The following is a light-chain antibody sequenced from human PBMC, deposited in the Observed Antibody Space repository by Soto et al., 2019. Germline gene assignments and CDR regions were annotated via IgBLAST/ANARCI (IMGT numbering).Light chain of an antibody. CDR2: GAS. CDR1: QSVSSN. Sequence: EIVMTQSPATLSVSPGERATLSCRASQSVSSNLAWYQQKLGQAPRLLIYGASTRATGIPGRFSGSGSGTEFTLTISSLQSEDFAGYYCQQYNTWPPLTFGGGTKVEIK. V-gene: IGKV3-15*01. CDR3: QQYNTWPPLT. J-gene: IGKJ4*01.